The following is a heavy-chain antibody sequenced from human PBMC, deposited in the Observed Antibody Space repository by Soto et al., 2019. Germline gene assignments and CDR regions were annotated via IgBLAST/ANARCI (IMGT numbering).Heavy chain of an antibody. V-gene: IGHV3-21*01. CDR3: TSGPPMYCSSSSCYASPFDY. CDR1: GFTFSSYS. J-gene: IGHJ4*02. Sequence: GGSLRLSCAASGFTFSSYSMNWVRQAPGKGLEWVSSISSSSSYIYYADSVKGRFTISRDNAKNSLYLQMNSLRAEDTAVYYCTSGPPMYCSSSSCYASPFDYWGQGTLVTVSS. D-gene: IGHD2-2*01. CDR2: ISSSSSYI.